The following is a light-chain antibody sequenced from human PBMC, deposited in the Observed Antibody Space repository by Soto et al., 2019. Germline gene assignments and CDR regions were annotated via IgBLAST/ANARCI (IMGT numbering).Light chain of an antibody. CDR2: DVS. V-gene: IGLV2-11*01. CDR3: CAYAGSYAFVV. J-gene: IGLJ1*01. CDR1: SSDIGGYNY. Sequence: QSALTQPRSVSGSPGQSVTISCTGTSSDIGGYNYVSWYQQHPGKAPKLMLYDVSKRPSGVPDRFSGSKSGNTASLTISGRQAGDEADYYCCAYAGSYAFVVFGTGTKLTVL.